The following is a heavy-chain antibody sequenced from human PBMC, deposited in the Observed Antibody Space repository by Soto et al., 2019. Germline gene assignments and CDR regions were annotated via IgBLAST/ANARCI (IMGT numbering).Heavy chain of an antibody. CDR1: GFTFKTFV. V-gene: IGHV3-48*02. J-gene: IGHJ4*02. D-gene: IGHD2-21*02. CDR3: VRQRGVMTDFAYFDS. CDR2: ISGTTDTI. Sequence: GGSLRLSCAASGFTFKTFVMNWVRQAPGQGLEWVSYISGTTDTINFADSVRGRFTISRDNAKNSMFLQMDSLRDADTAVYYCVRQRGVMTDFAYFDSWGQGTLVTVSS.